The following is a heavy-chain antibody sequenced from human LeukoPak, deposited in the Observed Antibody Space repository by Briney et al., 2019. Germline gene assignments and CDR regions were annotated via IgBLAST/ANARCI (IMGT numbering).Heavy chain of an antibody. Sequence: PSETLSLTCAVYGGSFSGYYWSWIRQPPGKGLEWIGYIYYSGSTNYNPSLKSRVTISVDTSKNQFSLKLSSVTAADTAVYYCARQSTAGRSANFDYWGQGTLVTVSS. CDR3: ARQSTAGRSANFDY. D-gene: IGHD5/OR15-5a*01. J-gene: IGHJ4*02. CDR2: IYYSGST. V-gene: IGHV4-59*08. CDR1: GGSFSGYY.